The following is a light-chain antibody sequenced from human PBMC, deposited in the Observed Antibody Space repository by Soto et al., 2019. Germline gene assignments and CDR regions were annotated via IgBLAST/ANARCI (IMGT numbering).Light chain of an antibody. CDR2: GAS. CDR1: LSVSSI. J-gene: IGKJ1*01. Sequence: EIVMTHSPATLSVSPCERATLSSRASLSVSSILAWYQQKRGQAPRFLIYGASSRATGIPDRFSGSGSGTDFTLTISRLEPEDFAVYYCQQYGRSPTTFGQGTKVDIK. CDR3: QQYGRSPTT. V-gene: IGKV3-20*01.